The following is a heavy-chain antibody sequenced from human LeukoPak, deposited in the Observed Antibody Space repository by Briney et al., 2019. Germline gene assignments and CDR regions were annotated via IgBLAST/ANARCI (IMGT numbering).Heavy chain of an antibody. Sequence: PGGSLRLSCAASGFPFSSYSMNWVRQAPGKGLEWVSYISSDSSGIHYADSVKGRFTISRDDAKNSLFLQMNSLRAEDTAVYYCVRDAYHAAFLARYIYWGQGTLVTVSS. V-gene: IGHV3-48*01. CDR3: VRDAYHAAFLARYIY. J-gene: IGHJ4*02. CDR2: ISSDSSGI. CDR1: GFPFSSYS. D-gene: IGHD3-16*01.